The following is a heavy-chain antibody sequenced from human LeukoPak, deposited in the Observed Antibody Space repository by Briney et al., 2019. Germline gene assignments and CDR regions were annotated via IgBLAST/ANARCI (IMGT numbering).Heavy chain of an antibody. Sequence: PGASVKVSCKASGGTFSSYAISWVRQAPGQGLEWMGRIIPILGIANYAQKFQGRVMITADKSTSTAYMELSSLRSEDTAVYYCASRDYDYVDYWGQGTLVTVSS. CDR2: IIPILGIA. J-gene: IGHJ4*02. CDR3: ASRDYDYVDY. D-gene: IGHD3-22*01. CDR1: GGTFSSYA. V-gene: IGHV1-69*04.